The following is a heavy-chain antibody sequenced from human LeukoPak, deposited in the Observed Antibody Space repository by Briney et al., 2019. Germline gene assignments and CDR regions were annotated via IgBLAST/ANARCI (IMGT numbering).Heavy chain of an antibody. CDR3: AADIGYCSGDCHSSGIYYYGMDV. V-gene: IGHV1-46*01. CDR2: INPSGGSR. CDR1: GYTFTSYY. D-gene: IGHD2-21*02. J-gene: IGHJ6*02. Sequence: ASVKVSCKASGYTFTSYYMHWVRQAPGQGLEWMGIINPSGGSRSYAQKFQGRVTITGDLSTTTAYMELSSLRSEDTAVYYCAADIGYCSGDCHSSGIYYYGMDVWGQGTTVTVSS.